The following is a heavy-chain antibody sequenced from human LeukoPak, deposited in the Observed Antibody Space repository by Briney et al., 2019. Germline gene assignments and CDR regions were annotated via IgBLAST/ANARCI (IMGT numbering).Heavy chain of an antibody. CDR2: IYYSGST. Sequence: SETLSLTCTGSGGSISSYYWSWIRQPPGKGLEWIGYIYYSGSTNYNPSLKSRVTISVGTSKNQFSLKLSSVTAADTAVYYCARGGYDSSGYSFAWGQGTLVTVSS. D-gene: IGHD3-22*01. V-gene: IGHV4-59*08. J-gene: IGHJ5*02. CDR3: ARGGYDSSGYSFA. CDR1: GGSISSYY.